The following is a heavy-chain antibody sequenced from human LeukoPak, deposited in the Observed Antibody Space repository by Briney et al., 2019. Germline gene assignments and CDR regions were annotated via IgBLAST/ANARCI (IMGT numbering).Heavy chain of an antibody. Sequence: GGSLRPSCAASGFTFSSYSMNWVRQAPGKGLEWVSSISSSSSYIYYADSVKGRFTISRDNAKNSLYLQMNSLRAEDTAVYYCARGLRYGSGTLKKTWDYWGQGTLVTVSS. CDR3: ARGLRYGSGTLKKTWDY. D-gene: IGHD3-10*01. J-gene: IGHJ4*02. CDR1: GFTFSSYS. V-gene: IGHV3-21*01. CDR2: ISSSSSYI.